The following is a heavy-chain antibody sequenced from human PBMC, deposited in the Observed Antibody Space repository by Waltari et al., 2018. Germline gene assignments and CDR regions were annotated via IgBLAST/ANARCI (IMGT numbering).Heavy chain of an antibody. J-gene: IGHJ6*02. V-gene: IGHV4-38-2*01. Sequence: QVQLQESGPGLVKPSETLSLTCAVSGYSISSGYYWGWIRQPPRKGLDWIGSIYHSGSTYYNPSLKSRVTISVDTSKNQFSLKLSSVTAADTAVYYCARRVYYYGMDVWGQGTTVTVSS. CDR3: ARRVYYYGMDV. CDR2: IYHSGST. CDR1: GYSISSGYY.